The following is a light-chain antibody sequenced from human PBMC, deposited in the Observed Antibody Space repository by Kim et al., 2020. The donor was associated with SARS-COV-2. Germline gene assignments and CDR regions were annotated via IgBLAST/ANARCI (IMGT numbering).Light chain of an antibody. CDR1: SSDVGSYNL. CDR3: SSYTSSSIFYV. Sequence: QSALTQPASVSGSPGQSITISCTGTSSDVGSYNLVSWYQQHPGKAPKLMIYDVSKRPSGVSNRFSGSKSGNTASLTISGLQAEDEADYYCSSYTSSSIFYVFGTGTKVTVL. J-gene: IGLJ1*01. CDR2: DVS. V-gene: IGLV2-14*02.